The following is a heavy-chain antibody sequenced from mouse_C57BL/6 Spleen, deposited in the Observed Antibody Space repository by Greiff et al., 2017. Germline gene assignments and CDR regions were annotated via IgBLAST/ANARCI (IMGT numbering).Heavy chain of an antibody. J-gene: IGHJ3*01. D-gene: IGHD4-1*01. V-gene: IGHV7-3*01. Sequence: EVQVVESGGGLVQPGGSLSLSCAASGFTFTDYYMSWVRQPPGKALEWLGFIRNKANGYTTEYSASVKGRFTTSRANSQSILYLHIIAQRAEDSATYYRARGAPGTTYWGQGTLVTVSA. CDR3: ARGAPGTTY. CDR2: IRNKANGYTT. CDR1: GFTFTDYY.